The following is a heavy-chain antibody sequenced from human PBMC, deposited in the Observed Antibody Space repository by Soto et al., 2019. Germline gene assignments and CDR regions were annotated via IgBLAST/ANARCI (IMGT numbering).Heavy chain of an antibody. CDR3: ARDTPPPYYDFWSGFDY. J-gene: IGHJ4*02. CDR1: GGTFSSYA. D-gene: IGHD3-3*01. Sequence: SVKVSCKASGGTFSSYAISWVRQAPGQGLEWMGGIIPIFGTANYAQKFQGRVTITADESTSTAYMELSSLRSEDTAVYYCARDTPPPYYDFWSGFDYWGQGTLVTV. V-gene: IGHV1-69*13. CDR2: IIPIFGTA.